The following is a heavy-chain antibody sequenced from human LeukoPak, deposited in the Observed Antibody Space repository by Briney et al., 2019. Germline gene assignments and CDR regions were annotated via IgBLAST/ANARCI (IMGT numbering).Heavy chain of an antibody. D-gene: IGHD4-11*01. CDR1: GFTFSSYS. V-gene: IGHV3-21*01. CDR2: ISSSSSYI. Sequence: GGSLRLSCAASGFTFSSYSMNWVRQAPGKGLEWVSSISSSSSYIYYADSVNGRFTISRYNAKNSLYLQMNSLRAEDTAVYYCARGAYYSNYEALDYWGQGTLVTVSS. J-gene: IGHJ4*02. CDR3: ARGAYYSNYEALDY.